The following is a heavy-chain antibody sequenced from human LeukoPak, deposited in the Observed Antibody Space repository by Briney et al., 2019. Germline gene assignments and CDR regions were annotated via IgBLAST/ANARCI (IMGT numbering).Heavy chain of an antibody. Sequence: SETLSLTCAVYGGSFSGYYWSWIRQPPGKGLEWIGEIIHSGSTNYNPSLKSRVTISVDTSKNQFSLKLSSVTAADTAVYYCARGRRVTTIDYWGQGTLVTVSS. V-gene: IGHV4-34*01. J-gene: IGHJ4*02. CDR1: GGSFSGYY. D-gene: IGHD4-17*01. CDR3: ARGRRVTTIDY. CDR2: IIHSGST.